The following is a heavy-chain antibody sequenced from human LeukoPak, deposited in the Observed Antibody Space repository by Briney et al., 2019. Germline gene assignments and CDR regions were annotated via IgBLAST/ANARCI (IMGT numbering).Heavy chain of an antibody. CDR1: GFTFSNYA. Sequence: GGSLSLSCAASGFTFSNYAMSWVRQAPGKGLEWVSTISGSGGDTYYADSVKGRFTIPRDNSKSTLYLQMNSLRAEDTAVYYCAKDYDFWSGYYRHYFDYWGQGTLVTVSS. CDR3: AKDYDFWSGYYRHYFDY. D-gene: IGHD3-3*01. V-gene: IGHV3-23*01. J-gene: IGHJ4*02. CDR2: ISGSGGDT.